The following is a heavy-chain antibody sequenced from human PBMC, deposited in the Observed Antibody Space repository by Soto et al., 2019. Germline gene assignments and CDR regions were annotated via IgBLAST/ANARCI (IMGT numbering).Heavy chain of an antibody. CDR3: AKDVNYDILAGYYYY. CDR1: GFSLSSYG. J-gene: IGHJ4*02. D-gene: IGHD3-9*01. V-gene: IGHV3-23*01. Sequence: EVQLLESGGGFVQPGRSLRLSCAASGFSLSSYGMSWVRQAPGKGLEWVAAIRGSDSSTYYADSVKGRFTISRDNSRNTLYLQMNRRRVEDTAMYYCAKDVNYDILAGYYYYWGQGTLVTVSS. CDR2: IRGSDSST.